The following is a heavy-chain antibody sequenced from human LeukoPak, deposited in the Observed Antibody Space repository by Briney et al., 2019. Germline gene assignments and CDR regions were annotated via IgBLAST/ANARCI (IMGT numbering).Heavy chain of an antibody. J-gene: IGHJ4*02. CDR2: INSSGNI. CDR3: ARHVDYVWLPYRRPGDYFDC. Sequence: SETLSLTCTVSGGSITSSSYYWGWIRQPPGRGLEWIGSINSSGNIYYSPSLERRVTISVDTSQNQFSLELTSVTAADTAVYYCARHVDYVWLPYRRPGDYFDCWGQGTLATVSS. D-gene: IGHD3-16*01. CDR1: GGSITSSSYY. V-gene: IGHV4-39*01.